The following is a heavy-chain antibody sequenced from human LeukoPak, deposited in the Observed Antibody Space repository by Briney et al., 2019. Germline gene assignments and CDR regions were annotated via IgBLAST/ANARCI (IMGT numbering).Heavy chain of an antibody. V-gene: IGHV3-73*01. D-gene: IGHD3-22*01. CDR2: IRSKANSYAT. CDR3: TRSPHYYDSSGYWG. CDR1: GFTFSGSA. J-gene: IGHJ4*02. Sequence: GGSLGLSCAASGFTFSGSAMHWVRQASGKGLEWVGRIRSKANSYATAYAASVKGRFTISRDDSKNTAYLQMNSLKTEDTAVYYCTRSPHYYDSSGYWGWGQGTLVTVSS.